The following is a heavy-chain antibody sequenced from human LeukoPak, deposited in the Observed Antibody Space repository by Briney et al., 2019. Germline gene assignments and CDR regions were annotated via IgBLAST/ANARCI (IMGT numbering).Heavy chain of an antibody. CDR1: GFTFSSYA. D-gene: IGHD3-22*01. CDR2: ISYDGSNK. Sequence: PGGSLRLSCAASGFTFSSYAMHWVRQAPGKGLEWVAVISYDGSNKYYADSVKGRFTISRDNSKNTLCLQMNSLRAEDTAVYYCARDLWTDYYDSSGYYPGDYWGQGTLVTVSS. CDR3: ARDLWTDYYDSSGYYPGDY. J-gene: IGHJ4*02. V-gene: IGHV3-30-3*01.